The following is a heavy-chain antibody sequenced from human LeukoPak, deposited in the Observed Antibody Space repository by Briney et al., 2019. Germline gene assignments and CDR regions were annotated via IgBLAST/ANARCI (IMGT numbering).Heavy chain of an antibody. J-gene: IGHJ3*01. D-gene: IGHD1-1*01. V-gene: IGHV3-30*18. CDR1: GFTFSSYG. CDR3: AKNWVDNGRANGFDV. Sequence: GRSLRLSCAASGFTFSSYGMHWVRQAPGKGLEWVAVISYDGSNEYYADSVKGRFTISRDNSKNTLFLQMNSLRAEDTAIYYCAKNWVDNGRANGFDVWGQGTMVTVSS. CDR2: ISYDGSNE.